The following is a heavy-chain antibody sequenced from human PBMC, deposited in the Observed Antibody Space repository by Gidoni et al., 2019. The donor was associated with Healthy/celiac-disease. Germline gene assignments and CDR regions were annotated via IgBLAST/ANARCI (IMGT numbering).Heavy chain of an antibody. J-gene: IGHJ3*02. CDR3: ARDLSSGWTDAFDI. V-gene: IGHV3-20*04. Sequence: EVQLVESGGGVVRPGGSLRLSCATSGFTFADYGMSWVRQAQGKGLEWVSVINWNGGSTGYAVSVKGRFTISRDNAKNSLYLQMNSLRAEDTALYYCARDLSSGWTDAFDIWGQGTMVTVSS. CDR2: INWNGGST. D-gene: IGHD6-19*01. CDR1: GFTFADYG.